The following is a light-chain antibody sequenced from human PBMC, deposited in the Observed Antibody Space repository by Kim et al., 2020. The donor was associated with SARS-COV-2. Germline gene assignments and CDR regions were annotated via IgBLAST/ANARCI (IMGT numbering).Light chain of an antibody. CDR2: DAS. J-gene: IGKJ3*01. V-gene: IGKV3-11*01. Sequence: PAERGTLAGRASQSVDIRLTWYQQKPGQAPRLLIYDASNRATGIPGRFSGSGSGTEFTLTIRSLEPEEVAVYYGQQRTNWPPGFAFRPETKVDIK. CDR3: QQRTNWPPGFA. CDR1: QSVDIR.